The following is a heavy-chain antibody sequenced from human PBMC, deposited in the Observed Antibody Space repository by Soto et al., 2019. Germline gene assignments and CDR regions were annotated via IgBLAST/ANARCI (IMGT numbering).Heavy chain of an antibody. J-gene: IGHJ5*02. Sequence: QVQLQESGPGLVKPSQTMSLTCTVSGGSISSGGYYWSWISQHPGKGMEWIGYIYYSGSTYYNPSLKSRVTISVDTSKNQFSLKLSSVTAADTAVYYCARSPPVAGTLSWFDPWGQGTLVTVSS. CDR3: ARSPPVAGTLSWFDP. CDR1: GGSISSGGYY. D-gene: IGHD6-19*01. V-gene: IGHV4-31*03. CDR2: IYYSGST.